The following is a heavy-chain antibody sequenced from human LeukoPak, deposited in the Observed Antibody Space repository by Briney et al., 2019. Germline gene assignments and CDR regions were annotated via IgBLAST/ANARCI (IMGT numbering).Heavy chain of an antibody. Sequence: GGSLRLSCAASGFTFDDYTMHWVRQAPGKGLEWVSLISWNGVSTYSADSVKGRFTISRDNSKNTLYLQMNSLRAEDTAVYYCAKSVVPAADAGDFDYWGQGTLVTVSS. V-gene: IGHV3-43*01. CDR2: ISWNGVST. D-gene: IGHD2-2*01. CDR1: GFTFDDYT. CDR3: AKSVVPAADAGDFDY. J-gene: IGHJ4*02.